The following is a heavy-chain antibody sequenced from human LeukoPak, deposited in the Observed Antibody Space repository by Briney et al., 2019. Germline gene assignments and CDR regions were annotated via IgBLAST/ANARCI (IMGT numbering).Heavy chain of an antibody. CDR1: GFTFSSYS. CDR2: ISSSSSTI. Sequence: GGSLRLSCAASGFTFSSYSMNWVRQAPGKGLEWVSYISSSSSTIYYADSVKGRFTISRDNAKNSLYLQMNSLRAEDTAVYYCARSTWELLSADPQPSAFDIWGQGTMVTVSS. D-gene: IGHD1-26*01. J-gene: IGHJ3*02. CDR3: ARSTWELLSADPQPSAFDI. V-gene: IGHV3-48*01.